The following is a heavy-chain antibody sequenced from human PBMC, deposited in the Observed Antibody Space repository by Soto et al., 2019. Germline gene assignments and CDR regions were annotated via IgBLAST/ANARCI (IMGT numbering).Heavy chain of an antibody. Sequence: GGSLSLACAASGLTFCSYAMGWVRQAPGKGLEWVSAISGSGGSTYYADSVKGRFTISRDNSKNTLYLQMNSLRAEDTAVYYCAKDHRVLDYGDYVFDYWGQGTLVTVSS. V-gene: IGHV3-23*01. CDR3: AKDHRVLDYGDYVFDY. CDR2: ISGSGGST. CDR1: GLTFCSYA. J-gene: IGHJ4*02. D-gene: IGHD4-17*01.